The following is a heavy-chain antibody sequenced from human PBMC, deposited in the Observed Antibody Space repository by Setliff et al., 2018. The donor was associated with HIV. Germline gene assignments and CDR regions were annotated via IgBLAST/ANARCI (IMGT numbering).Heavy chain of an antibody. J-gene: IGHJ2*01. CDR3: ASLRGIAATGENWYFDL. CDR1: GGTFSSYA. Sequence: SVKVSCKASGGTFSSYAISWVRQAPGQGLEWMGGIVPILGIANYAQKFQGRVTITADKSTSTAYMELSSLRSEDTAVYYCASLRGIAATGENWYFDLWGRGTLVTVSS. CDR2: IVPILGIA. V-gene: IGHV1-69*10. D-gene: IGHD6-13*01.